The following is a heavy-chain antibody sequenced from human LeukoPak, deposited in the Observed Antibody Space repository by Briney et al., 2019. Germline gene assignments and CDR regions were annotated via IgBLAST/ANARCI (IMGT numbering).Heavy chain of an antibody. CDR3: ARDPAGGSGYYLDY. CDR1: GFTFSSYW. J-gene: IGHJ4*02. CDR2: ISYDGSNK. Sequence: GGSLRLSCAASGFTFSSYWMSWVRQAPGKGLEWVAVISYDGSNKYYADSVKGRFTISRDNSKNTLYLQMNSLRAEDTAVYYCARDPAGGSGYYLDYWGQGTLVTVSS. V-gene: IGHV3-30*03. D-gene: IGHD3-22*01.